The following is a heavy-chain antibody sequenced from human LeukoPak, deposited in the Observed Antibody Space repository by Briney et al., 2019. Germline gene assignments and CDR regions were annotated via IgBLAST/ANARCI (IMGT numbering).Heavy chain of an antibody. CDR2: VSGSGGTT. CDR1: GFTFISYA. CDR3: AREHPFSWGQDAFDI. Sequence: PGGSLRLSCAASGFTFISYAMSWVRQAPGKGLEWVSAVSGSGGTTYYADSVKGRFTISRDNSKNTLYLQMNSLRADDTAVYYCAREHPFSWGQDAFDIWGQGTMVTVSS. V-gene: IGHV3-23*01. D-gene: IGHD7-27*01. J-gene: IGHJ3*02.